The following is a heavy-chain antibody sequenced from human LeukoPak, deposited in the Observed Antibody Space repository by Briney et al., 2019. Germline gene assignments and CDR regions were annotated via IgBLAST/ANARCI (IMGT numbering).Heavy chain of an antibody. CDR3: ARENNILTGYNNDAFDI. D-gene: IGHD3-9*01. Sequence: ASVKVSCKASGYTFTSYGISWVRQAPGQGLEWVGWISAYNGNTNYAQKLQGRVTMTTDTSTSTAYMEPRSLRSDDTAVYYCARENNILTGYNNDAFDIWGQGTMVTVSS. V-gene: IGHV1-18*01. CDR2: ISAYNGNT. J-gene: IGHJ3*02. CDR1: GYTFTSYG.